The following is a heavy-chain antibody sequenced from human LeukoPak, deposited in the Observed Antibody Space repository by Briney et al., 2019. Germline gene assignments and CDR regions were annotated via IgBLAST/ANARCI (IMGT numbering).Heavy chain of an antibody. CDR2: THYNGRN. CDR3: ASLRWFGENDY. CDR1: GGSISSYY. V-gene: IGHV4-59*12. J-gene: IGHJ4*02. D-gene: IGHD3-10*01. Sequence: SETLSLTCTVSGGSISSYYWSWIRQPPGKGLEWIGYTHYNGRNDYNPSIKSRVTMSVDTSKNQFSLKLSSVTAADTAVYYCASLRWFGENDYWGQGTLVTVSS.